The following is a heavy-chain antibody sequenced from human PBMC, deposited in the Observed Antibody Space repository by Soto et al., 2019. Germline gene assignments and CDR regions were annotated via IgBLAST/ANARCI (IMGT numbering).Heavy chain of an antibody. J-gene: IGHJ4*02. D-gene: IGHD6-13*01. CDR1: GYTFTSYG. Sequence: QVQLVQSGAEVKKPGASVKVSCKASGYTFTSYGISWVRQAPGQGLEWMAWISAYNGNTNYAQKLQGRVTMTTDTSTSTGYRELRSLRSDDTAVYYCARVIAAAADFDYWGQGTLVTVSS. CDR2: ISAYNGNT. V-gene: IGHV1-18*01. CDR3: ARVIAAAADFDY.